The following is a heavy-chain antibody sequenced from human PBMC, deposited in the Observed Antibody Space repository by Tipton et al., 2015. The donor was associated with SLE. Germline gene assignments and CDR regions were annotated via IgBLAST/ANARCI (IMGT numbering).Heavy chain of an antibody. Sequence: QLVQSGGGVVQPGRSLRLSCAASGFTFSSYAMHWVRQAPGKGLEWVAVISYDGSNKYYADSVKGRFTISRDNSKNTLYLQMNSLRAEDTALYYCAKDMGRWPDTAMFDDYGMDVWGRGTLVTVSS. D-gene: IGHD5-18*01. CDR1: GFTFSSYA. V-gene: IGHV3-30*04. CDR2: ISYDGSNK. J-gene: IGHJ2*01. CDR3: AKDMGRWPDTAMFDDYGMDV.